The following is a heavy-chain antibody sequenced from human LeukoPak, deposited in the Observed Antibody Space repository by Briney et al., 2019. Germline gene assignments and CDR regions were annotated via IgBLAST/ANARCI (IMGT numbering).Heavy chain of an antibody. J-gene: IGHJ4*02. Sequence: GGSLRLSCAASGFTVSSNYMSWVRQAPGKGLEWVSVIYSGGSTYYADSVKGRFTIFRDHSKNTLYLQMNSLRAEDTAVYYCARVYDSSGSFDYWGQGTLVTVSS. D-gene: IGHD3-22*01. V-gene: IGHV3-66*01. CDR3: ARVYDSSGSFDY. CDR1: GFTVSSNY. CDR2: IYSGGST.